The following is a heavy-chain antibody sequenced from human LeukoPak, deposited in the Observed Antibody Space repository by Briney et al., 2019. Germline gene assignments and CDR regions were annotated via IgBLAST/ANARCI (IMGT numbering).Heavy chain of an antibody. CDR2: ISTTSSYI. CDR3: ARDSFAGAFDY. V-gene: IGHV3-21*01. J-gene: IGHJ4*02. CDR1: GFTFSTYS. D-gene: IGHD1-14*01. Sequence: GGSLRLSCAASGFTFSTYSMNWVRQAPGKGLEWVSLISTTSSYIYYADSLKGRFTVSRDNAKNSLYLQMNSLRAEDTAVYYCARDSFAGAFDYWGQGTLVTVSS.